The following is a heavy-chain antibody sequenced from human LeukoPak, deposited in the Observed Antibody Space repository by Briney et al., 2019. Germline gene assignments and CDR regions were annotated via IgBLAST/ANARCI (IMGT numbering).Heavy chain of an antibody. D-gene: IGHD3-10*01. CDR1: GFTFSGYA. V-gene: IGHV3-23*01. CDR2: VSRSGDTT. Sequence: GGSLRLSCATSGFTFSGYAMSWVRQAPGKGPEWVSHVSRSGDTTYYADSVKGRFTVSRDNSKNTLYLQMNSLRAEDTAVYYCAKEPPFYYGSGNYYPFDYWGQGTLVTVSS. CDR3: AKEPPFYYGSGNYYPFDY. J-gene: IGHJ4*02.